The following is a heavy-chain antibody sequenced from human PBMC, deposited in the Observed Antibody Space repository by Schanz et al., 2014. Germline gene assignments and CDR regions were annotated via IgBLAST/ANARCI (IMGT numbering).Heavy chain of an antibody. CDR2: TSNDGSFT. CDR1: GFTFSDSW. J-gene: IGHJ4*02. Sequence: VHLVESGGGVVQPGRSLRLSCAASGFTFSDSWMHWVRQAPGKGLVWVSRTSNDGSFTTFADSVKGRFTISRDNAKNTLYLQMNSLRAEDTAVYYCAKSMYSTSWAFDFWGQGAQVTVSS. V-gene: IGHV3-74*02. D-gene: IGHD2-2*01. CDR3: AKSMYSTSWAFDF.